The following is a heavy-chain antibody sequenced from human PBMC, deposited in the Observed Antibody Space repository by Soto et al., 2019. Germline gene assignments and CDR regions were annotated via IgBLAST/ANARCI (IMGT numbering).Heavy chain of an antibody. CDR2: VNAGNGNT. CDR1: GFTFRSYA. CDR3: ALGLGALLGWFEA. J-gene: IGHJ5*02. V-gene: IGHV1-3*01. Sequence: QVQLVQSAADVKKPGASVRVSCEANGFTFRSYAVHWLRQAPGQRFEWMGWVNAGNGNTKYSQKFQGRISLTRDTSASASYMALHSLTSEDTSVYYCALGLGALLGWFEAWGQGTLISVSS. D-gene: IGHD3-9*01.